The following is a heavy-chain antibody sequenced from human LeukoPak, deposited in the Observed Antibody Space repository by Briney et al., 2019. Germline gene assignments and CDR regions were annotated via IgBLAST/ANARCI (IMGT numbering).Heavy chain of an antibody. J-gene: IGHJ6*03. D-gene: IGHD3-10*01. V-gene: IGHV1-2*02. Sequence: ASVKVSCKASGYTLSGYYMHWVRQAPGQGLEWMRWIDPDSGGTKYAQKFQGRVTMTRDTSISTVYMELSRLRSDDRAVYYCARGVVRGDYYYYIDVWGKGSTVTISS. CDR3: ARGVVRGDYYYYIDV. CDR2: IDPDSGGT. CDR1: GYTLSGYY.